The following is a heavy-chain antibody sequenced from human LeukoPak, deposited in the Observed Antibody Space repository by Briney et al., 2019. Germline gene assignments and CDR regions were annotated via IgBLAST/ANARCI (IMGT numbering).Heavy chain of an antibody. CDR3: ARGTNSAYYYDSSSYYYPDPFDY. Sequence: ASVKVSCKASGYTFTSYDINWVRQATGQGLEWMGWMNPNSGNTGYAQKFQGRVTMTRNTSISTAYMELSSLRSEDTAVYYCARGTNSAYYYDSSSYYYPDPFDYWGQGTLVTVSS. CDR2: MNPNSGNT. V-gene: IGHV1-8*01. CDR1: GYTFTSYD. D-gene: IGHD3-22*01. J-gene: IGHJ4*02.